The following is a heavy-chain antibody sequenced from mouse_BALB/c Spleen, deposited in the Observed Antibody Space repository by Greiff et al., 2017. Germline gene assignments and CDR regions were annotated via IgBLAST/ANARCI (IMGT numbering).Heavy chain of an antibody. CDR1: GYTFTSYW. J-gene: IGHJ2*01. Sequence: LKQPGSELVRPGASVKLSCKASGYTFTSYWMHWVKQRHGQGLEWIGNIYPGSGSTNYDEKFKSKGTLTVDTSSSTAYMHLSSLTSEDSAVYYCTRWDGYAFDYWGQGTTLTVSS. CDR2: IYPGSGST. D-gene: IGHD1-2*01. V-gene: IGHV1S22*01. CDR3: TRWDGYAFDY.